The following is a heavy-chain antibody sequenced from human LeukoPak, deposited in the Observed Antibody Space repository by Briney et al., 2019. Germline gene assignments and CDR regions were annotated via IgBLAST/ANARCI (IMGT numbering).Heavy chain of an antibody. CDR2: ISSSSSYI. Sequence: GGSLRLSCAASGFTFSSYSMNWVRQAPGKWLEWVSSISSSSSYIYYADSVKGRFTISRDNSKNTLYLQMNSLRAEDTAVYYCATLRSGSYYWDYCYGMDVWGQGTTVTVSS. CDR3: ATLRSGSYYWDYCYGMDV. D-gene: IGHD1-26*01. V-gene: IGHV3-21*04. CDR1: GFTFSSYS. J-gene: IGHJ6*02.